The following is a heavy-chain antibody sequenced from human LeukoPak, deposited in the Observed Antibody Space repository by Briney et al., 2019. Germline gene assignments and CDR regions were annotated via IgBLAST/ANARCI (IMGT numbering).Heavy chain of an antibody. J-gene: IGHJ6*03. V-gene: IGHV1-2*02. CDR2: INPKSGGT. CDR3: ARGSDTDYYMDV. D-gene: IGHD3-9*01. Sequence: ASVKVSCKASGYTFSGYYMHWVRQAPGQGLEWMGWINPKSGGTNEAQKFHDRVTMTRDTSISTAYMELSRLRSDDTAVYYCARGSDTDYYMDVWGKGTTVTVSS. CDR1: GYTFSGYY.